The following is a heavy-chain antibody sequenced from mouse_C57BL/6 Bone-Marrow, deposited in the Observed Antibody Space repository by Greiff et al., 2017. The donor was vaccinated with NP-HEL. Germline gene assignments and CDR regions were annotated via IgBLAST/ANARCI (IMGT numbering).Heavy chain of an antibody. D-gene: IGHD2-1*01. J-gene: IGHJ3*01. CDR2: IDPSDSYT. Sequence: LQQPGAELVMPGASVKLSCKASGYTFTSYWMHWVKQRPGQGLEWIGEIDPSDSYTNYNQKFKGKSTLTVDKSSSTAYMQLSSLTSEDSAVYYCARGVYSAYWGQGTLVTVSA. CDR1: GYTFTSYW. CDR3: ARGVYSAY. V-gene: IGHV1-69*01.